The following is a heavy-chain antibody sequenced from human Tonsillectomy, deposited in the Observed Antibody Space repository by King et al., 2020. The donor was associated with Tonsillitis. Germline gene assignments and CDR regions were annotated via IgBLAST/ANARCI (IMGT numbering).Heavy chain of an antibody. CDR3: ARDRYYDSSGYLQADY. CDR2: IYSGGSA. J-gene: IGHJ4*02. Sequence: VQLVESGGGLVQPGGSLRLSCAASGFTVSNNYMSWVRQAPGKGLEWVSIIYSGGSAYYADSVKGRFTISRDNSKNTLYLQMNSLRAEDTAVYYCARDRYYDSSGYLQADYWGQGTLVTVSS. V-gene: IGHV3-66*01. CDR1: GFTVSNNY. D-gene: IGHD3-22*01.